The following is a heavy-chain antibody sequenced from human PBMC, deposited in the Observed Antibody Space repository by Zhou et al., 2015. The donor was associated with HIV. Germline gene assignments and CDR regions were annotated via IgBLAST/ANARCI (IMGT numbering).Heavy chain of an antibody. D-gene: IGHD3-16*02. CDR3: ATYRWGSYPPLYFDS. CDR1: GFNFSIYT. CDR2: ISGGSNYI. V-gene: IGHV3-21*02. J-gene: IGHJ4*02. Sequence: EVQLMESGGGLVKPGGSLRLSCTASGFNFSIYTMNWVRQAPGKGLEWVSSISGGSNYIFYGDSMKGRFTISRDNAKNSLYLQMNSLRTEDTAAYFCATYRWGSYPPLYFDSWGQGTLLTVSS.